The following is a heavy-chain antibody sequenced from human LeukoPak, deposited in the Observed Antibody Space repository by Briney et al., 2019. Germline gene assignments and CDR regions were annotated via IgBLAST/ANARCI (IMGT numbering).Heavy chain of an antibody. Sequence: SETLSLTCAVYGGSFSGYYWSWIRQPPGKGLEWIGEINHSGSTNYNPSLKSRVTISVDTSKNQFSLKLSSVTAADTAVYYCAGGGAWLKYYYYYMDVWGKGTTVTVSS. D-gene: IGHD3-9*01. V-gene: IGHV4-34*01. CDR1: GGSFSGYY. CDR2: INHSGST. J-gene: IGHJ6*03. CDR3: AGGGAWLKYYYYYMDV.